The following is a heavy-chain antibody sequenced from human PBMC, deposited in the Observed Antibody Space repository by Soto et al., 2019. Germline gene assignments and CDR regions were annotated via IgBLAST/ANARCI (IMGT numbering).Heavy chain of an antibody. V-gene: IGHV1-18*01. Sequence: QVQLVQSGAEVKKPGASVKVSCKASGYTFASYAIIWMRQAPGQGLEWMGWVSAYNVNTNYAQKLQGRVTMTTDTSPSPAYMELRSLRSDDTGVYYCARDPPPPDYWGQGTLVTVSS. CDR2: VSAYNVNT. CDR1: GYTFASYA. J-gene: IGHJ4*02. CDR3: ARDPPPPDY.